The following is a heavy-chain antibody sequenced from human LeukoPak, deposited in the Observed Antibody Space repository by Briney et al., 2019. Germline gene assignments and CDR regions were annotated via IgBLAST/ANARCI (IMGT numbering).Heavy chain of an antibody. V-gene: IGHV3-66*01. D-gene: IGHD5-24*01. CDR3: AREVGDGYNYVDI. CDR2: IYSGGST. J-gene: IGHJ4*02. Sequence: GSLRLSCAASGFTVSSNYMSWVRQAPGKGLEWVSVIYSGGSTYYADSVKGRFTISRDNSKNTLYLQMNSLRAEDTAVYYCAREVGDGYNYVDIWGQGTLVTVSS. CDR1: GFTVSSNY.